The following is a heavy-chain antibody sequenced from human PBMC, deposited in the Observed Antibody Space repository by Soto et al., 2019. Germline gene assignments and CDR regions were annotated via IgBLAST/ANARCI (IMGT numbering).Heavy chain of an antibody. Sequence: QVRLVQSGAEVMKPGASVKVSCESFGYAFSAYHMHWVRQAPGQGLEWLGVINPTGDSTTYPQKFQRRVTVTRDTSTSTVTMELRDLKSEDTAVYYCARTGGLTSFDVWGQGTMVTVSS. CDR3: ARTGGLTSFDV. CDR1: GYAFSAYH. CDR2: INPTGDST. D-gene: IGHD2-8*02. J-gene: IGHJ3*01. V-gene: IGHV1-46*01.